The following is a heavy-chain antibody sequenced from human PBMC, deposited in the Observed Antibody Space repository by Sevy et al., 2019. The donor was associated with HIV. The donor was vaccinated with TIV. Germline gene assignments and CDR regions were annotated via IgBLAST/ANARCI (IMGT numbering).Heavy chain of an antibody. CDR3: ARRGRRDGYNYVFGFYY. CDR2: INHSGST. CDR1: GGSFSGYY. J-gene: IGHJ4*02. Sequence: SETLSLTCAVYGGSFSGYYWSWIRQPPGKGLEWIGEINHSGSTNYNPSLKSRVTISVDTSKNQFSLKLSSVTAADTAVYYCARRGRRDGYNYVFGFYYWGQGTLVTVSS. V-gene: IGHV4-34*01. D-gene: IGHD5-12*01.